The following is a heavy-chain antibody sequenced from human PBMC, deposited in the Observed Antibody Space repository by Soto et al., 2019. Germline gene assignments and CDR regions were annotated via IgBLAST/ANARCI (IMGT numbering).Heavy chain of an antibody. Sequence: GASVKVSCKVSGYTLTELSMHWVRQAPGEGLEWMGGFDPEDGKTIYAQKFQGRVTMTEDTSTDTAYMELSSLRSEDTAVYYCATGGGYQLLSYYYYHGTDVWGQGTTVTVSS. CDR2: FDPEDGKT. CDR1: GYTLTELS. CDR3: ATGGGYQLLSYYYYHGTDV. J-gene: IGHJ6*02. D-gene: IGHD2-2*01. V-gene: IGHV1-24*01.